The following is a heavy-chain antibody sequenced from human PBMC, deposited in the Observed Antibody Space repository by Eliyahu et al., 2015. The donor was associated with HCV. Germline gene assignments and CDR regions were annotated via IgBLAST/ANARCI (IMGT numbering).Heavy chain of an antibody. CDR3: ARNVVYGGFDS. V-gene: IGHV1-2*06. CDR1: GYTFRDYY. Sequence: SVKVSCKASGYTFRDYYVHWVRQAPGQGLEWMGRVDPKSGGTRYAQKYQDRVSLTRDTSITTAYMELTSLRSDDTAVYYCARNVVYGGFDSWGQGTLVTVSS. J-gene: IGHJ4*02. D-gene: IGHD2-8*02. CDR2: VDPKSGGT.